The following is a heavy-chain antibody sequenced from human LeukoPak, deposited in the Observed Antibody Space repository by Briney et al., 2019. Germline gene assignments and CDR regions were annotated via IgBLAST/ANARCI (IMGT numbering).Heavy chain of an antibody. D-gene: IGHD2-2*01. V-gene: IGHV4-39*07. CDR3: ARHRPLRYCSSTSCYDAEYFQH. J-gene: IGHJ1*01. Sequence: SETLSLTCTVSGGSISSSSYYWGWIRQPPGKGLEWIGSIYYSGSTYYNPSLKSRVTISVDTSKNQFSLKLSSVTAADTAVYYCARHRPLRYCSSTSCYDAEYFQHWGQGTLVTVSS. CDR2: IYYSGST. CDR1: GGSISSSSYY.